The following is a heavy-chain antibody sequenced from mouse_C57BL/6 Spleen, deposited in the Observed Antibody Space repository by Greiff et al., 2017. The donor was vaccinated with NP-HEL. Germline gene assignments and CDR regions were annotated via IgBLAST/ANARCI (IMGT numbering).Heavy chain of an antibody. D-gene: IGHD1-1*01. CDR1: GYTFTDYY. V-gene: IGHV1-76*01. CDR3: ARSPRGYGSSYVGAMDY. J-gene: IGHJ4*01. Sequence: VQLVESGAELVRPGASVKLSCKASGYTFTDYYINWVKQRPGQGLEWIARIYTGSGNTYYNEKLKGKATLTAEKSSSTAYMQLSSLTSEFSAVYFCARSPRGYGSSYVGAMDYWGQGTSVTVSS. CDR2: IYTGSGNT.